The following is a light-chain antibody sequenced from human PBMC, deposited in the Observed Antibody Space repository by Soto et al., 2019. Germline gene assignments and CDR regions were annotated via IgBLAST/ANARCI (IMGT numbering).Light chain of an antibody. CDR1: SSDVGGYNY. J-gene: IGLJ1*01. Sequence: QSVLTHPASVSGSPGQSITITSTRTSSDVGGYNYVSWYQQHPGKAPKLMIYDVSNRPSGVSNRFSGSKSGNTASLTISGLQAEDEADYYCSSYTSSSTPYVFGTGTKVTVL. V-gene: IGLV2-14*01. CDR2: DVS. CDR3: SSYTSSSTPYV.